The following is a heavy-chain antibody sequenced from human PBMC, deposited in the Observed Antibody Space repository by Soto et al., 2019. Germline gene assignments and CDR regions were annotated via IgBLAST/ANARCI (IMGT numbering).Heavy chain of an antibody. J-gene: IGHJ4*02. CDR1: GGSVSSGSYY. CDR3: ARRRRGYSYGLDY. CDR2: IYYSGST. D-gene: IGHD5-18*01. V-gene: IGHV4-61*01. Sequence: PSETLSLTCTVSGGSVSSGSYYWSWIRQPPGKGLEWIGYIYYSGSTNYNPSLKSRVTISVDTSKNQFSLKLSSVTAADTAVYYCARRRRGYSYGLDYWGQGTRVTVSS.